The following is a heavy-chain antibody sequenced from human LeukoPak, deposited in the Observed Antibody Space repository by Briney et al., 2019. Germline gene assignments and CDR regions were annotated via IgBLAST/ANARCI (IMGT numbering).Heavy chain of an antibody. Sequence: PGGSLRLSCAASGFTFDDYGMSWVRQAPGKGLEWVSSISSSYSTYYADSVKGRFTISRDNSKNTLYLQMNSLRAEDTALYYCAKAVTTPTHYMDVWGKGTTVTISS. D-gene: IGHD4-17*01. J-gene: IGHJ6*03. V-gene: IGHV3-23*01. CDR1: GFTFDDYG. CDR2: ISSSYST. CDR3: AKAVTTPTHYMDV.